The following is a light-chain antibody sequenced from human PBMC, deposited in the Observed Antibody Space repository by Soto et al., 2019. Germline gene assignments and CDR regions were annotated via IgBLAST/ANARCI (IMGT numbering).Light chain of an antibody. V-gene: IGLV2-14*03. J-gene: IGLJ1*01. CDR3: SSCKTRNRKA. CDR1: SSDVGAFNY. CDR2: DVT. Sequence: QSVLTQPASVSGSPGQSITISCIGTSSDVGAFNYVSWYQHHPGKAPKLIIYDVTDRPSGVSNRFSASKSGNTASLTISGLQAEDEADYYCSSCKTRNRKAFGPGTKVTVL.